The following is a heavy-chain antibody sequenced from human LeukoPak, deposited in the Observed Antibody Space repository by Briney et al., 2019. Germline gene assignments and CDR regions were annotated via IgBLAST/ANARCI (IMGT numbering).Heavy chain of an antibody. V-gene: IGHV4-34*01. J-gene: IGHJ3*02. Sequence: PSETLSLTCAVYGGSFSGYYWSWIRQPPGKGPEWIGEINHSGSTNYNPSLKSRVTISVDTSKNQFSLKLSSVTAADTAVYYCAREDGTSMDNAFDIWGQGTMVTVSS. CDR3: AREDGTSMDNAFDI. D-gene: IGHD5-18*01. CDR1: GGSFSGYY. CDR2: INHSGST.